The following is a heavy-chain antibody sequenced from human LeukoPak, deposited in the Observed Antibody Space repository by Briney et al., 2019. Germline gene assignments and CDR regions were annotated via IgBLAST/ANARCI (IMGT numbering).Heavy chain of an antibody. Sequence: ASVKVSCKASGYTFTGYYMHWVRQAPGQGLEWMGWINPNSGGTNYAQKFQGRVTMTRDTSISPAYMELSRLRSDDTAVYYCARGRLAAAGIHFWGQGTLVTVSS. J-gene: IGHJ4*02. CDR3: ARGRLAAAGIHF. V-gene: IGHV1-2*02. CDR2: INPNSGGT. CDR1: GYTFTGYY. D-gene: IGHD6-13*01.